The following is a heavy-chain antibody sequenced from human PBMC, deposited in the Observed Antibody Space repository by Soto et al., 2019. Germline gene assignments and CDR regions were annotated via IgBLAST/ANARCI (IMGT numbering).Heavy chain of an antibody. CDR3: ARVPFLGVGYYYGMDV. CDR2: INHSGST. V-gene: IGHV4-34*01. Sequence: SETVSLTCAVYGGSFSGYYWSWIRQPPGKGLEWIGEINHSGSTNYNPSLKSQVTISVDTSKNQFSLKLSSVTAADTAVYYCARVPFLGVGYYYGMDVWGQGTTVTVSS. CDR1: GGSFSGYY. J-gene: IGHJ6*02.